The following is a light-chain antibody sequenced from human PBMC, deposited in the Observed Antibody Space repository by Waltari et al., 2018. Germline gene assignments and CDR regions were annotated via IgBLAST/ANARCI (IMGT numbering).Light chain of an antibody. CDR1: SSDIGGSTY. Sequence: QSPLTQPAPVSGSPGQSITISCTGTSSDIGGSTYASWYHQHPGKAPRLMIYDVSARPSGVSNRFSGSKSGNTASLTISGLQAEDEADYYCSSYASGNTLFGGGTKLTVL. CDR3: SSYASGNTL. CDR2: DVS. J-gene: IGLJ2*01. V-gene: IGLV2-14*03.